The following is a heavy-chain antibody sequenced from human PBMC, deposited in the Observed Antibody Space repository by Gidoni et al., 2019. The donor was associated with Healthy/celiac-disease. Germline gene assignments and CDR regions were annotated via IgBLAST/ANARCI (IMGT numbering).Heavy chain of an antibody. CDR2: ISGSGGST. J-gene: IGHJ4*02. Sequence: EVQLLESGGGLVQPGGSLRLSCAASGFTFSSYAMSWVRQAPGKVLEWVSAISGSGGSTYYADSVKGRFTISRDNSKNTLYLQMNSLRAEDTSVYYCAKEHPADDWLQPETDYFDYWGQGTLVTVSS. V-gene: IGHV3-23*01. CDR1: GFTFSSYA. CDR3: AKEHPADDWLQPETDYFDY. D-gene: IGHD3-9*01.